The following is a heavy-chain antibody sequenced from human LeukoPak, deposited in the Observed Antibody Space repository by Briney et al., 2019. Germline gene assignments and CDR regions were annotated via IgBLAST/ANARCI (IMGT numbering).Heavy chain of an antibody. Sequence: GGSLRLSCAASGFTFSSYWMSWVRQAPGKGLEWVANVGQDGSDKYYVDSVKGRFTISRDNAKNSLYLQMNSLRAEDTAVYYCARNNYYARDSWGQGTLVTVSS. CDR1: GFTFSSYW. V-gene: IGHV3-7*01. CDR3: ARNNYYARDS. CDR2: VGQDGSDK. J-gene: IGHJ5*01. D-gene: IGHD1-26*01.